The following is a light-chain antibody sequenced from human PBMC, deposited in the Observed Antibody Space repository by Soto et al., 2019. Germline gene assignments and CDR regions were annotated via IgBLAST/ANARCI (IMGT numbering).Light chain of an antibody. CDR3: AAWDDSLSGWV. V-gene: IGLV1-47*01. J-gene: IGLJ3*02. CDR1: SSNIESNY. Sequence: QSVLTQPPSASGTPGQRVTFSCSGSSSNIESNYVYWYQQLPGTAPKLLIYRNNQRPSGVPDRFSGSKSGTSASLAISGLRSEDEADYYCAAWDDSLSGWVFGGGTKLTVL. CDR2: RNN.